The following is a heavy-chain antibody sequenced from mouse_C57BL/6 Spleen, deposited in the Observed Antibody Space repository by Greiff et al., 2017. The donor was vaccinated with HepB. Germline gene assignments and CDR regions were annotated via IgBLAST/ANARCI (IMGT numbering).Heavy chain of an antibody. Sequence: QVQLQQPGAELVKPGASVKLSCKASGYTFTSYWMQWVKQRPGQGLEWIGEIDPSDSYTNYNQKFKGKATLTVDTSSSTAYMQLSSLASEDSAVYYCARGGGNGSEDYWGQGTTLTVSS. CDR3: ARGGGNGSEDY. D-gene: IGHD1-1*01. J-gene: IGHJ2*01. CDR2: IDPSDSYT. V-gene: IGHV1-50*01. CDR1: GYTFTSYW.